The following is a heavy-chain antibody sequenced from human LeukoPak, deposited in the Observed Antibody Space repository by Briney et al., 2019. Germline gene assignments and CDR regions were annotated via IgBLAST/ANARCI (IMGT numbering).Heavy chain of an antibody. CDR2: ISSSSSYR. CDR1: GFTFSSYI. D-gene: IGHD2-2*01. J-gene: IGHJ4*02. Sequence: GGSLRLSCAASGFTFSSYIMNWVRQAPGKGLEWVSCISSSSSYRNYADSVKGRFTISRDNAKNSLYLQMNSLRAEDTAVYYCARDAVDVIVPAATFEYWGQGTLVTVSS. CDR3: ARDAVDVIVPAATFEY. V-gene: IGHV3-21*01.